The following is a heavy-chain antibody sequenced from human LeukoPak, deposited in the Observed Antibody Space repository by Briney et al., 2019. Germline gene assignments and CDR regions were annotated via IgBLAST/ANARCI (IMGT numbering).Heavy chain of an antibody. J-gene: IGHJ3*02. CDR1: GFTFSSYS. CDR3: ARDRANWNYGAFDI. V-gene: IGHV3-21*01. D-gene: IGHD1-7*01. CDR2: ISSSSSYI. Sequence: GGSLRLSCAASGFTFSSYSMNWVRQAPGKGLEWVSSISSSSSYIYYADSVKGRFTISRDNAKNSLYLQMNSLRAEDTAVYYCARDRANWNYGAFDIWGQGTMVTVSS.